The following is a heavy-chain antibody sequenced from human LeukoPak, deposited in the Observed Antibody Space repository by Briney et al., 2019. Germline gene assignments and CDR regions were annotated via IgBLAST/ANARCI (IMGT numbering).Heavy chain of an antibody. CDR1: GGSISSYY. D-gene: IGHD3/OR15-3a*01. CDR3: ARDHGLDAFDI. CDR2: IYYSGST. Sequence: SETLSLTCTVSGGSISSYYWSWIRQPPGKELEWIGYIYYSGSTNYNPSLKSRVTISVDTSKNQFSLKLSSVTAADTAVYYCARDHGLDAFDIWGQGTMVTVSS. V-gene: IGHV4-59*01. J-gene: IGHJ3*02.